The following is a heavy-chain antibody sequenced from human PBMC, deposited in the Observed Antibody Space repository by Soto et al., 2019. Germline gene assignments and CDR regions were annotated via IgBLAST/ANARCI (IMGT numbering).Heavy chain of an antibody. V-gene: IGHV1-8*01. D-gene: IGHD5-18*01. CDR2: MSPNSGNT. CDR1: GGTFTSYD. Sequence: ASVEVSCKASGGTFTSYDSKWVRQATGQGLEWMGWMSPNSGNTGYAQNFQGRVTMTRNTSINTAYMELSSLRSEDTAVYYCARAGRTAMVTGFFDFWGHGTLVTVSS. CDR3: ARAGRTAMVTGFFDF. J-gene: IGHJ4*01.